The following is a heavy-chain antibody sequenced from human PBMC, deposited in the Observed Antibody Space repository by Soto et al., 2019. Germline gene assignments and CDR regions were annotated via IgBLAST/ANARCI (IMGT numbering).Heavy chain of an antibody. Sequence: SETLSLTCTVSGVSISSFYWSWIRQPPGKGLEWIGYIYSSGGTNYNPSLKSRVTISVDTSKNQFSLKLNSMTAADTAVYYCARHNYGSGSTYFDYWGQGTLVTVSS. CDR1: GVSISSFY. CDR3: ARHNYGSGSTYFDY. V-gene: IGHV4-59*08. CDR2: IYSSGGT. J-gene: IGHJ4*02. D-gene: IGHD3-10*01.